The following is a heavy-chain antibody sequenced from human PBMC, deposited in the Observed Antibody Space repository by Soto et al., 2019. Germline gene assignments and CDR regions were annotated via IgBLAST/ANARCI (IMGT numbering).Heavy chain of an antibody. Sequence: PGGSLRLSCAASGFTFSSYSMNWVRQAPGKGLEWVSSISSSSSYIYYADSVKGRFTISRDNAKNSLYLQMNSLRAEDTAVYYCARVDVDTAMAKGDYWGQVTLVPVSS. CDR1: GFTFSSYS. V-gene: IGHV3-21*01. J-gene: IGHJ4*02. CDR3: ARVDVDTAMAKGDY. CDR2: ISSSSSYI. D-gene: IGHD5-18*01.